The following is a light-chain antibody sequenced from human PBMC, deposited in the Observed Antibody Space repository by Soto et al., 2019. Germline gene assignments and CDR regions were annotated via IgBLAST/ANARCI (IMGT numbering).Light chain of an antibody. CDR1: SSDVGGYKD. CDR2: EVS. Sequence: QSVLTQPPSASGSPGQSVTISCTGTSSDVGGYKDVSWYQQHPGKAPKLMIYEVSKRPSGVPDRFSGSKSGNTASLTVSGLQAEDEADYYCSSYAGRNNLGVFGGGTKLTVL. CDR3: SSYAGRNNLGV. V-gene: IGLV2-8*01. J-gene: IGLJ2*01.